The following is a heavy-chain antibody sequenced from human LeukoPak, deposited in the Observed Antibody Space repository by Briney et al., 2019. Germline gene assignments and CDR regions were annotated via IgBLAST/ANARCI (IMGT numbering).Heavy chain of an antibody. Sequence: GGSLRLACAASGFTFSSYAMHWVRQAPGKGLEWVAFIRYDGSNKYYADSVKGRFTISRDNSKNTLYLQMNSLRAEDTAVYYCAKHMRSWSGNYAFDIWGQGTMVTVSS. CDR1: GFTFSSYA. J-gene: IGHJ3*02. CDR2: IRYDGSNK. V-gene: IGHV3-30*02. D-gene: IGHD3-3*01. CDR3: AKHMRSWSGNYAFDI.